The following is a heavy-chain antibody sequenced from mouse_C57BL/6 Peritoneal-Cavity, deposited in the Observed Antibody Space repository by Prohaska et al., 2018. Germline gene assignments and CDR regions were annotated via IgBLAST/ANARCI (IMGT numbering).Heavy chain of an antibody. D-gene: IGHD1-1*01. V-gene: IGHV1-4*01. CDR1: GYTFTSYT. J-gene: IGHJ2*01. CDR3: ARSDITTVVANY. CDR2: INPISGYT. Sequence: MSCKASGYTFTSYTMHWVKQRPGQGLEWIGYINPISGYTKYNQKFKDKATLTADKSSSTAYIQLSSLTSEDSAVYYCARSDITTVVANYWSQGTTLTVSS.